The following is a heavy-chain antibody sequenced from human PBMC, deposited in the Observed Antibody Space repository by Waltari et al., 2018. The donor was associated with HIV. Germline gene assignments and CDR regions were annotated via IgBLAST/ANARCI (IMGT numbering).Heavy chain of an antibody. V-gene: IGHV3-23*04. CDR1: GFALRSYV. J-gene: IGHJ4*02. CDR3: AILIAAAGDFDY. Sequence: EVQLVESGGDLVQPGGSLRLSCAASGFALRSYVMSWVRQAPGKGLEWVSTISGSDGNTYYPDSVQGRFTISRDNSKNTLFLQLNSLRAEDTAVYYCAILIAAAGDFDYWGQGTLVTVSS. CDR2: ISGSDGNT. D-gene: IGHD6-13*01.